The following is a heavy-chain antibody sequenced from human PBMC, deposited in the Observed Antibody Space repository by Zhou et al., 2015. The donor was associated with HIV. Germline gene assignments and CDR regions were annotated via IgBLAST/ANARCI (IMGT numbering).Heavy chain of an antibody. Sequence: QVQLVQSGAEVKKPGSSVKVSCRASGDVDHFRTYTITWVRQAPGHGLEWMGGIRPMFRGTDTAPKFQGRVSFGADVTATVVSMELKNLTVEDTAVYFCTRERGRHRDPATGDTFFGRYFDIW. CDR1: GDVDHFRTYT. CDR3: TRERGRHRDPATGDTFFGRYFDI. D-gene: IGHD2/OR15-2a*01. V-gene: IGHV1-69*01. J-gene: IGHJ3*02. CDR2: IRPMFRGT.